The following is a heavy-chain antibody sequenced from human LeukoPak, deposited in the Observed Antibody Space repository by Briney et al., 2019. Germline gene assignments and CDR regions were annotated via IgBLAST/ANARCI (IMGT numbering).Heavy chain of an antibody. CDR3: ARDSFETSGTTDY. CDR1: GYTFTGYY. CDR2: INPNTGGT. D-gene: IGHD1-1*01. Sequence: LEASVKVSCEASGYTFTGYYIHWVRQAPGQGLEWMGWINPNTGGTNYARQFQGRVTMTRDTSLSTAYMELSRLRSDDTAVYYCARDSFETSGTTDYWGQGTLVTVSS. J-gene: IGHJ4*02. V-gene: IGHV1-2*03.